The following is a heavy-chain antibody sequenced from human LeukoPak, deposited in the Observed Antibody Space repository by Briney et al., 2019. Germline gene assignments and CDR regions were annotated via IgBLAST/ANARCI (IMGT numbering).Heavy chain of an antibody. D-gene: IGHD3-16*02. V-gene: IGHV4-4*07. CDR2: IYTSGST. CDR1: GGSISSYY. CDR3: AGGPLTFGGVIVIDDAFDI. Sequence: SETLSLTCTVSGGSISSYYWSWIRQPAGKGLEWIGRIYTSGSTNYNPSLKSRVTMSVDTSKNQFSLKLSSVTAADTAVYYCAGGPLTFGGVIVIDDAFDIWGQGTMVTVSS. J-gene: IGHJ3*02.